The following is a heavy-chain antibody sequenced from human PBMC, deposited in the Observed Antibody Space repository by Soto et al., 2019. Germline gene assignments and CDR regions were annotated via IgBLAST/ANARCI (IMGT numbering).Heavy chain of an antibody. Sequence: GESLKISCEGVGYSFPNHWIAWVRQMPERGLEWMGTTYPGDSQTYYSPSFRGHVTISVTKSITTVFLQWSSLRASDTAMYYCARQIYDSDTGPNFQYYFDSWGQGTPVTVSS. V-gene: IGHV5-51*01. CDR3: ARQIYDSDTGPNFQYYFDS. D-gene: IGHD3-22*01. CDR2: TYPGDSQT. CDR1: GYSFPNHW. J-gene: IGHJ4*02.